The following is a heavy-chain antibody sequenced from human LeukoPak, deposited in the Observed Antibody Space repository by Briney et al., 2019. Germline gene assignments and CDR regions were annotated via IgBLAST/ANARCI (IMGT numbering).Heavy chain of an antibody. J-gene: IGHJ5*02. CDR3: ARESAYYYDSSGYPTGGENWFDP. CDR2: IEQDGSET. CDR1: GFSLSEYW. Sequence: GGSLRLSCAASGFSLSEYWMSWVRQAPGKGLEWVANIEQDGSETSYVDSVKGRFTISRDNAKNSLYLQMNSLRAEDTAVYYCARESAYYYDSSGYPTGGENWFDPWGQGTLVTVSS. V-gene: IGHV3-7*01. D-gene: IGHD3-22*01.